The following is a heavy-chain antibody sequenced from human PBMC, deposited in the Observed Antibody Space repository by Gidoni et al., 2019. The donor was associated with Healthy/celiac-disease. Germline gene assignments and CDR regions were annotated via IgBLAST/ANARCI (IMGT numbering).Heavy chain of an antibody. CDR2: ISAYNGNT. CDR3: ARDGIGLGGEQNRKRREYPTWFDY. CDR1: GYTFTSYG. V-gene: IGHV1-18*01. J-gene: IGHJ4*02. Sequence: QVQLVQSGAEVKKPGASVKVSCKASGYTFTSYGISWVRQAPGQGLEWMGWISAYNGNTNYAQKLQGRVTMTTDTSTSTAYMELRSLRSDDTAVYYCARDGIGLGGEQNRKRREYPTWFDYWGQGTLVTVSS. D-gene: IGHD3-10*01.